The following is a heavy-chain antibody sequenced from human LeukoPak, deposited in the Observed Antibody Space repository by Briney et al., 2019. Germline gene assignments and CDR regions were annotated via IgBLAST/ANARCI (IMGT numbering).Heavy chain of an antibody. D-gene: IGHD4-17*01. V-gene: IGHV1-18*01. Sequence: GASVKVSCKTSGYTFNTFGVGWVRQAPGQGLEWMGWISGYNGDTNFAEKLQGRVTMTTDTSTSTAYMELRSPRSDDTAVYYCARSGDGNWFDPWGQGTLLTVSS. J-gene: IGHJ5*02. CDR3: ARSGDGNWFDP. CDR1: GYTFNTFG. CDR2: ISGYNGDT.